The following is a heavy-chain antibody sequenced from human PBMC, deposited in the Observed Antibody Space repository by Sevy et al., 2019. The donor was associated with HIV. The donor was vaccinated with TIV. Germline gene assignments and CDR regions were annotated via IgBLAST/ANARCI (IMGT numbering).Heavy chain of an antibody. CDR1: GFIFSSYA. CDR3: AKDYCGVGGYYFDY. D-gene: IGHD4-17*01. CDR2: INGGGDST. J-gene: IGHJ4*02. V-gene: IGHV3-23*01. Sequence: GGSLRLSCEASGFIFSSYAMSWVRQAPGKGLEWVSGINGGGDSTWYADSVKGRFTISRDNSKKVLYLQMNSLRAEGTAFYYCAKDYCGVGGYYFDYWGQGTLVTVSS.